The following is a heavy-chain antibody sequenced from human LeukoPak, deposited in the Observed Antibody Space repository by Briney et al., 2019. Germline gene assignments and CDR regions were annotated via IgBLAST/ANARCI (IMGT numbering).Heavy chain of an antibody. V-gene: IGHV3-48*03. J-gene: IGHJ3*02. CDR1: GFTFSSYE. D-gene: IGHD2-2*01. Sequence: GGSLRLSCAASGFTFSSYEMNWVRQAPGKGLEWVSYISSSGSTIYYADSVKGRFTISRDNAKNSLYLQMNSLRAEDTAVYYCARAQRSTRHAFDIWGQATMVTVSS. CDR3: ARAQRSTRHAFDI. CDR2: ISSSGSTI.